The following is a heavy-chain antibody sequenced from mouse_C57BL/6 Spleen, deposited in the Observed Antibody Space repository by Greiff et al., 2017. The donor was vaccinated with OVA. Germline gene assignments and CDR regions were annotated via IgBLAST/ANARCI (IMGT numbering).Heavy chain of an antibody. CDR3: AKGGAVVAKDYFDY. J-gene: IGHJ2*01. D-gene: IGHD1-1*01. V-gene: IGHV2-5*01. CDR2: IWRGGST. Sequence: QVQLKQSGPGLVQPSQSLSITCTVSGFSLTSYGVHWVRQSPGKGLEWLGVIWRGGSTDYNAAFMSRLSITKDNSKSHVFFKMNSLQADDTAIYYCAKGGAVVAKDYFDYWGQGTTLTVSS. CDR1: GFSLTSYG.